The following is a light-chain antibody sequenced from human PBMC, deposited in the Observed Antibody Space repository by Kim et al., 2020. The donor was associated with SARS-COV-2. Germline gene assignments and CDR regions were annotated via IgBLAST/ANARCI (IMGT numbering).Light chain of an antibody. CDR2: DAY. Sequence: LSPGERAHFSCMSSQSISNNLAWYEQKSGKAPRLVIYDAYNRATGIPARFSGSGSGTDFTLTISSLEPDDFAVYYCQERTSWPLTFGGGTKVDIK. V-gene: IGKV3-11*01. CDR1: QSISNN. CDR3: QERTSWPLT. J-gene: IGKJ4*01.